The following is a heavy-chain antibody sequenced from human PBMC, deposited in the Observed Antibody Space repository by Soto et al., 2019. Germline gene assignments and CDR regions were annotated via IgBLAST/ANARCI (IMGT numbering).Heavy chain of an antibody. CDR3: ANDHQFLWPLDP. D-gene: IGHD3-10*01. Sequence: EVQLLESGGGLVQSGGSLRLSCAASGITFSSYAMSWVRQAPGKGLEWVSAISGSGVNTYYADSVKGRFTISRDNSKNTLYLQMNSLRAEDTAVYYCANDHQFLWPLDPWGQGTLVTVSS. V-gene: IGHV3-23*01. CDR1: GITFSSYA. J-gene: IGHJ5*02. CDR2: ISGSGVNT.